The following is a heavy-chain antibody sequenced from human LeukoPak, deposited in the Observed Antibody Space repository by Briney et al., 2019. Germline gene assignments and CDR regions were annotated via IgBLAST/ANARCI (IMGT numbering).Heavy chain of an antibody. CDR3: ASRGVGSCSGGSCHS. D-gene: IGHD2-15*01. CDR1: GYTFTTYY. V-gene: IGHV1-46*01. Sequence: ASVKVSCKASGYTFTTYYIHWVRQAPGQGLEWMGIINPSGGSTSYAQRFQGRVTLTRDTSTSTVCMELSSLRFEDTAVYYCASRGVGSCSGGSCHSWGQGTLLTVSS. J-gene: IGHJ4*02. CDR2: INPSGGST.